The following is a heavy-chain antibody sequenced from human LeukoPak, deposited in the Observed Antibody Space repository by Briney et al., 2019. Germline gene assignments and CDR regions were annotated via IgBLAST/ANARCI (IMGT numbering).Heavy chain of an antibody. CDR1: GFMFSSHG. J-gene: IGHJ3*02. Sequence: PGGSLRLSCAASGFMFSSHGMHWVRQAPGKGLEWVAVISYDGSKKYYADSVKGRFTISRDNSKNTLYLQMNSLRVEDTALYYCAKEIDTLGTNAFDIWGQGTIVTVSS. D-gene: IGHD2-15*01. CDR2: ISYDGSKK. V-gene: IGHV3-30*18. CDR3: AKEIDTLGTNAFDI.